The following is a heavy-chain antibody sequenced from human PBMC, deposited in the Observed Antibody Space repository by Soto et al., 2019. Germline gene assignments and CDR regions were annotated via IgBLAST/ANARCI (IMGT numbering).Heavy chain of an antibody. Sequence: GGSLRLCCAASGFTFSSYGMHWVRQAPGKGLEWVAVISYDGSNKYYADSVKGRFTISRDNSKNTLYLQMNGLRAEDTAVYYCAKNIAVATYFDYWGQGTLVTVSS. CDR3: AKNIAVATYFDY. J-gene: IGHJ4*02. V-gene: IGHV3-30*18. CDR1: GFTFSSYG. D-gene: IGHD6-19*01. CDR2: ISYDGSNK.